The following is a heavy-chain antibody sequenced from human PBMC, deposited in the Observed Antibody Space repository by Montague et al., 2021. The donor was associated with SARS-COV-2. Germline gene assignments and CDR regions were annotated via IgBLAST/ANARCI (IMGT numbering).Heavy chain of an antibody. CDR1: GFTSSTYG. J-gene: IGHJ6*03. Sequence: SLRLSCAASGFTSSTYGMTWVRRAPGKGLERVSGISDSGFTTSYXDSVQGRFTISRDNSKNTLYLQMDSLRVEDTAVYYCVRVTLTVAASTITNYYMDVWGKGTTVTVSS. CDR3: VRVTLTVAASTITNYYMDV. CDR2: ISDSGFTT. D-gene: IGHD5-24*01. V-gene: IGHV3-23*01.